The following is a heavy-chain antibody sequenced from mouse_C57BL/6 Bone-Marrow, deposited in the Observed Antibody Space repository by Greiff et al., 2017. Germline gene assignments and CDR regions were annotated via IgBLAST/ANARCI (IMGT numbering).Heavy chain of an antibody. D-gene: IGHD4-1*01. Sequence: EVKLVESGGGLVKPGGSLKLSCAASGFTFSDYGMHWVRQAPEKGLEWVAYISSGSSTIYYADTVKGRFTISRDNAKNPLFLQMTSLRAEDTAMYYCAREDWDRFADWGQGTLVTVSA. CDR1: GFTFSDYG. V-gene: IGHV5-17*01. CDR2: ISSGSSTI. CDR3: AREDWDRFAD. J-gene: IGHJ3*01.